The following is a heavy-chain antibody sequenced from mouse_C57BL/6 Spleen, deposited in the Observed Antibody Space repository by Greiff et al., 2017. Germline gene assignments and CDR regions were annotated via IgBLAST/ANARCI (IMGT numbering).Heavy chain of an antibody. CDR3: ARTEGYYVRFAY. D-gene: IGHD2-3*01. Sequence: QVQLQQPGAELVKPGASVKLSCKASGYTFTSYWMHWVKQRPGQGLEWIGMIHPNSGSTNYNEKFKSKATLTVDKSSSTAYRQLSSLTSEDSAVYYCARTEGYYVRFAYWGQGTLVTVSA. CDR2: IHPNSGST. CDR1: GYTFTSYW. J-gene: IGHJ3*01. V-gene: IGHV1-64*01.